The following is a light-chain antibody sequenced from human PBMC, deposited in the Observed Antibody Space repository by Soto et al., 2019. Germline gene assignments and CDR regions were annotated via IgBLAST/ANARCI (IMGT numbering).Light chain of an antibody. CDR2: YAF. Sequence: EKVMTQSPATLSVSPGERATLSCRASENIKNRLAWYQQNPCQGPRLLIYYAFTRATDIPARFSGSASGTEFTLTISSLQSEDSAFYYCQQYDDWPLTLGGGTKVEIK. V-gene: IGKV3-15*01. CDR3: QQYDDWPLT. CDR1: ENIKNR. J-gene: IGKJ4*01.